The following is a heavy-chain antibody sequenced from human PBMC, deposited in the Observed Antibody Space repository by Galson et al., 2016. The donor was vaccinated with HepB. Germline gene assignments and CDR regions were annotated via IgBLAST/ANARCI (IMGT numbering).Heavy chain of an antibody. J-gene: IGHJ6*04. Sequence: SLRLSCAASGFTVSSNYMTWVRQAPGMGLEWVSLIYSAGSTYYADSVKGRFTISRDDSKNTLYLQMNSLRAEDTALYYCARGQAPTYSDFWSGSSSPHYYYGMDVWGNGTTVTVSS. CDR1: GFTVSSNY. CDR2: IYSAGST. CDR3: ARGQAPTYSDFWSGSSSPHYYYGMDV. D-gene: IGHD3-3*01. V-gene: IGHV3-66*02.